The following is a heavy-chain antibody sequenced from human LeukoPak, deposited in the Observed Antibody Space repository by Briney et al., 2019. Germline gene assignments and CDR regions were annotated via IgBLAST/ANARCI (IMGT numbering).Heavy chain of an antibody. D-gene: IGHD3-22*01. CDR2: IYHSGST. J-gene: IGHJ4*02. CDR3: ARLRYYYDSSSGYYFDY. Sequence: TCAVSGYSISSGYYWGWIRQPPGKGLEWIGSIYHSGSTYYNPSLKSRVTISVDTSKNQFSLKLSSVTAADTAVYYCARLRYYYDSSSGYYFDYWGQGTLVTVSS. CDR1: GYSISSGYY. V-gene: IGHV4-38-2*01.